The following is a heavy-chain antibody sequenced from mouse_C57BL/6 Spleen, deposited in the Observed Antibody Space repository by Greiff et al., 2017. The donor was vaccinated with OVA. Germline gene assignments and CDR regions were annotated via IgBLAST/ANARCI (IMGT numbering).Heavy chain of an antibody. CDR2: IRLKSDNYAT. D-gene: IGHD3-1*01. CDR3: TASSGPRYFDV. Sequence: EVQLVESGGGLVQPGGSMKLSCVASGFTFSNYWMNWVRQSPEKGLEWVAQIRLKSDNYATHYAESVKGRFTISRDDSKSSVYLQMNNLRAEDTGIYYCTASSGPRYFDVWGTGTTVTVSS. V-gene: IGHV6-3*01. J-gene: IGHJ1*03. CDR1: GFTFSNYW.